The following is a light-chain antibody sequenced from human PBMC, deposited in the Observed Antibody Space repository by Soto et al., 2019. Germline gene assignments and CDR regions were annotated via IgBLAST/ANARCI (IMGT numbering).Light chain of an antibody. Sequence: DIQMTQSPSTLSASVGDRVTITCRASQSISSGLAWYQQKPGKAPKLLIYDASSLESVVPSRFSGSGSGTEFTLTISSLQPDDFATYYCQQYNSYSGTFGQGTKVEIK. CDR3: QQYNSYSGT. V-gene: IGKV1-5*01. J-gene: IGKJ1*01. CDR1: QSISSG. CDR2: DAS.